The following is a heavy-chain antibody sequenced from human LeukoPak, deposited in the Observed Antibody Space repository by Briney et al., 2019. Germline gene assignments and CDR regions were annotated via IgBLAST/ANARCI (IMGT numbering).Heavy chain of an antibody. CDR2: IWYDGSNK. D-gene: IGHD3-10*01. V-gene: IGHV3-33*01. CDR1: GFPFSSYG. CDR3: ARDWYYGSGSFDY. Sequence: GSLRLSCAASGFPFSSYGMHWVRRAPGKGLEWVAVIWYDGSNKYYADSVKGRFTISRDNSKNTLYLQMNSLRAEDTAVYYCARDWYYGSGSFDYWGQGTLVTVSS. J-gene: IGHJ4*02.